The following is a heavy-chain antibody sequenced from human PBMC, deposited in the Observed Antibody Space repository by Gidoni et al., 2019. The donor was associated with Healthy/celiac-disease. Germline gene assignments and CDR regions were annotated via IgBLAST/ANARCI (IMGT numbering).Heavy chain of an antibody. CDR1: GFTFSSSA. CDR2: ISGSGGST. CDR3: AKYAVDYDILTGPGDAFDI. V-gene: IGHV3-23*01. Sequence: EVQLLESGGGLVQPGGSLRLSCAASGFTFSSSAIRWVRQAPGKGLEWVSAISGSGGSTYYADSVKGRFTISRDNSKNTLYLQMNSLRAEDTAVYYCAKYAVDYDILTGPGDAFDIWGQGTMVTVSS. J-gene: IGHJ3*02. D-gene: IGHD3-9*01.